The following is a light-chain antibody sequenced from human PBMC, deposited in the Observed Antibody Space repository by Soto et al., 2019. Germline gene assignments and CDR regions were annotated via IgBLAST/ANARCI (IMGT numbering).Light chain of an antibody. CDR1: SSDVGAYNY. CDR2: EVN. J-gene: IGLJ3*02. V-gene: IGLV2-8*01. Sequence: QSALTQPPSASGSPGQSVTISCTGTSSDVGAYNYVSWYQQYPGKAPKLMIYEVNKRPSGVPDRFSGSKSGKTASLTVSGLQPEDEADYNCTSYAGSNIGVFGGGTQLTVL. CDR3: TSYAGSNIGV.